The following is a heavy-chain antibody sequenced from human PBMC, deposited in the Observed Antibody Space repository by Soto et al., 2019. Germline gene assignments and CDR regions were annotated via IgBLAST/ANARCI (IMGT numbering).Heavy chain of an antibody. CDR1: GFTFSSYG. Sequence: QVQLVESGGGVVQPGRSLRLSCAASGFTFSSYGMHWVRQAPGKGLEWVAVISYDGSNKYYADSVKGRFTISRDNSKNMLYLQMNSLRAEDTAVYYCTGSWYFAYYYYGVDVGGQGTTVTVSS. V-gene: IGHV3-30*03. CDR2: ISYDGSNK. J-gene: IGHJ6*02. D-gene: IGHD6-13*01. CDR3: TGSWYFAYYYYGVDV.